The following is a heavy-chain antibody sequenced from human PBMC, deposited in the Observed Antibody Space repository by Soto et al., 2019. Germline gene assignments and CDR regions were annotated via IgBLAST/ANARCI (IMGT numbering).Heavy chain of an antibody. CDR3: ARGHDYGDSPTEL. V-gene: IGHV1-18*01. Sequence: ASVKVSCKASGYTSTRYDINWVRQATGQGLEWMGWMSANSGNTNYAQKFQGRVTMTTNTSTSTAYMELRSLRSDDTAVYYCARGHDYGDSPTELWGQGTLVTVSS. CDR2: MSANSGNT. D-gene: IGHD4-17*01. CDR1: GYTSTRYD. J-gene: IGHJ4*02.